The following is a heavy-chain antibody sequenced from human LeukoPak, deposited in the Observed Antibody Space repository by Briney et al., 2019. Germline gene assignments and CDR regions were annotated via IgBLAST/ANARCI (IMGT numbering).Heavy chain of an antibody. J-gene: IGHJ6*02. CDR2: INPNSGGT. V-gene: IGHV1-2*02. CDR3: ASQISTNYYYGMDV. Sequence: ASVKVSCKASGYTFTGYYMHWVRQAPGQGLEWMGWINPNSGGTNYAQKFQGRVTMTRDTSISTAYMELSRLRSDDTAMYYCASQISTNYYYGMDVWGQGTTVTVSS. CDR1: GYTFTGYY.